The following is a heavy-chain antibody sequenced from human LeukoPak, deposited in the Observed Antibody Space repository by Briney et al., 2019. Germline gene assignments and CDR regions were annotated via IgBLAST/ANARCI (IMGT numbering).Heavy chain of an antibody. D-gene: IGHD3-22*01. CDR2: ISAYNGNT. J-gene: IGHJ3*02. Sequence: ASVKVSCKASGYTFTSYGISWVRRAPGQGLEWMGWISAYNGNTNYAQKLQGRVTMTTDTSTSTAYMELRSLRSDDTAVYYCARDLEYYYDSSGYHAFDIWGQGTMVTVSS. CDR1: GYTFTSYG. CDR3: ARDLEYYYDSSGYHAFDI. V-gene: IGHV1-18*01.